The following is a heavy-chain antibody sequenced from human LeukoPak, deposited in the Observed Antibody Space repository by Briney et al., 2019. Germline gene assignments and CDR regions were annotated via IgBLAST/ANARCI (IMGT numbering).Heavy chain of an antibody. Sequence: GGSLRLSCAASRFTFSSYWMSWVRQAPGKGLEWVANIKKDGSEKYYVDSVKGRFTISRDNAKTSLYQQVNSLRAEDTAVYYCARHLSGVTGYTYGRGIDYWGQGTLVTVSS. D-gene: IGHD5-18*01. CDR1: RFTFSSYW. CDR2: IKKDGSEK. V-gene: IGHV3-7*01. J-gene: IGHJ4*02. CDR3: ARHLSGVTGYTYGRGIDY.